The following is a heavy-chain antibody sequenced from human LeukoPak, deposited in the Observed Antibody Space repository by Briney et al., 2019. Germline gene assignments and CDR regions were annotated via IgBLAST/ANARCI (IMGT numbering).Heavy chain of an antibody. CDR3: ARDRGWLQSDY. J-gene: IGHJ4*02. CDR1: GFIFTNYF. V-gene: IGHV3-7*03. CDR2: INQDGSQK. Sequence: GGSLRLSCAASGFIFTNYFMSWVRQAPGKGLEWVADINQDGSQKYYRDSVKGRFTISRDNAKNSLYLEMNSLSAEDTAVYYCARDRGWLQSDYWGQGALVTVSS. D-gene: IGHD5-24*01.